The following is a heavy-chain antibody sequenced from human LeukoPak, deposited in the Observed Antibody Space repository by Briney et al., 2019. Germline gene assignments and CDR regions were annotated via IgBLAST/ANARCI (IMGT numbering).Heavy chain of an antibody. CDR1: GFTVSSNY. V-gene: IGHV3-53*01. CDR3: AKFKAHYYDSSGYYGKFGYYFDY. J-gene: IGHJ4*02. Sequence: GGSLRLSCAASGFTVSSNYMSWVRQAPGKGLEWVSVIYSGGSTYYADSVKGRFTISRDNSKNTLYLQMNSLRAEDTAVYYCAKFKAHYYDSSGYYGKFGYYFDYWGQGTLVTVSS. CDR2: IYSGGST. D-gene: IGHD3-22*01.